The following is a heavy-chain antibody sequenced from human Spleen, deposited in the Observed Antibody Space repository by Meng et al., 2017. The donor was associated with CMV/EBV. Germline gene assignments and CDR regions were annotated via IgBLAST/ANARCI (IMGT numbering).Heavy chain of an antibody. CDR3: ARRGGVEWLLSF. J-gene: IGHJ4*02. CDR2: INPSGGRT. Sequence: SCKAAGYTFTDYDMHWAGQAPGQGLEWMGIINPSGGRTTYAQKFQGRVTMTRDTSTSTVYMELTSLRSDDTAVYYCARRGGVEWLLSFWGQGTLVTVSS. CDR1: GYTFTDYD. V-gene: IGHV1-46*01. D-gene: IGHD3-3*01.